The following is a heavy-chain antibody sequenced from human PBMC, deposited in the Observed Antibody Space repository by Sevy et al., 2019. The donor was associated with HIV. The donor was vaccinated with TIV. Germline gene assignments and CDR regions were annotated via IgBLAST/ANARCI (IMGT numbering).Heavy chain of an antibody. CDR1: GDSVSSNSAA. CDR3: GKYLPRWRRGSDTFDV. D-gene: IGHD2-21*02. V-gene: IGHV6-1*01. J-gene: IGHJ3*01. CDR2: TYYRSHRSKWFN. Sequence: KQSQTLSLTCAISGDSVSSNSAAWNWIRQSPSSGLEWLGRTYYRSHRSKWFNDYALSVKSRINIRPGTSRNQFFLQLTSVSPEDTAVYYCGKYLPRWRRGSDTFDVWAQGTMVTVSS.